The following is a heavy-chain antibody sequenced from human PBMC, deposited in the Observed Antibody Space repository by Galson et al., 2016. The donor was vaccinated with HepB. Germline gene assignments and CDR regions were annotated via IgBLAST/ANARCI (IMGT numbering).Heavy chain of an antibody. D-gene: IGHD3-10*01. J-gene: IGHJ4*02. CDR3: ARRRGSGSHDY. V-gene: IGHV3-7*03. CDR1: GFTFSNYW. Sequence: SLRLSCAASGFTFSNYWMSWVRQAPGKGLEWVANIKQDGNKEYYVDSVKGRFTISRDNAKNSLYLQMNSLRAEDTAVYYCARRRGSGSHDYWGQGTLGTVSS. CDR2: IKQDGNKE.